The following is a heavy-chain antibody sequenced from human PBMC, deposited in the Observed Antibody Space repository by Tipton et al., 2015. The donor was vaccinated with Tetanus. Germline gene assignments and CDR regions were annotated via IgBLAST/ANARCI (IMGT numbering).Heavy chain of an antibody. CDR3: ARADSNGYYLD. CDR1: GGSIGSGTYY. J-gene: IGHJ4*02. D-gene: IGHD3-22*01. V-gene: IGHV4-31*03. CDR2: VYYSGST. Sequence: TLSLTCTVSGGSIGSGTYYWSWIRQPPGKGLEYIGLVYYSGSTYYTPSLRSRLTMSLDTSKNQFSLNLSSVTASDTAAYYCARADSNGYYLDWGQGTLVTVSS.